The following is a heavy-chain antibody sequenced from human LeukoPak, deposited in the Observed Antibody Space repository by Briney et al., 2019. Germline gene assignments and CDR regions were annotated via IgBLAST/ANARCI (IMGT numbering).Heavy chain of an antibody. Sequence: RGSLRLSCAVSGFRFSNYWMTWVRPAPGKGLEWVANIKHDGSGPSYLDSVKGRFTISRDNARNLLSLQMSSLRAEDTAVYYCARARENTVSGTDYFDYWGQGTLVTVSS. CDR1: GFRFSNYW. J-gene: IGHJ4*02. D-gene: IGHD6-19*01. CDR2: IKHDGSGP. V-gene: IGHV3-7*01. CDR3: ARARENTVSGTDYFDY.